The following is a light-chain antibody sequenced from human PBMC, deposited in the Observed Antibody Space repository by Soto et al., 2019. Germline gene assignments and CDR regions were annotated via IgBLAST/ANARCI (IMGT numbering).Light chain of an antibody. Sequence: ERVLTHSPSTLSLSPGDRATPFCQAGLRVSRSSLAWYQQRRGQAPRLLIHGASSRATGIQDRFSGSGSGTDFTLTISRLEPEDFAVYYCQQYGSSPRTFGQGTKVDIK. CDR2: GAS. V-gene: IGKV3-20*01. CDR3: QQYGSSPRT. CDR1: LRVSRSS. J-gene: IGKJ1*01.